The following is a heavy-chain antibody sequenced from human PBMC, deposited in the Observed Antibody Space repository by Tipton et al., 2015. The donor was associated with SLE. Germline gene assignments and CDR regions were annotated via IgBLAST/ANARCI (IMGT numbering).Heavy chain of an antibody. D-gene: IGHD6-13*01. CDR2: IYHSGST. CDR3: ARAELTAASRRGAFDY. Sequence: TLSLTCAVSGGSISSGGYSWSWIRQPPGKGLEWIGYIYHSGSTYYNPSLKSRVTISVDRSKNQFSLKLSSVTAADTAVYYCARAELTAASRRGAFDYWGQGTLVTVPS. J-gene: IGHJ4*02. CDR1: GGSISSGGYS. V-gene: IGHV4-30-2*01.